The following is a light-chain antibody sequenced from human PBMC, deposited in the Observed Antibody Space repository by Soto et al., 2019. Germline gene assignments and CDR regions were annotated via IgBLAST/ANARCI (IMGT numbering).Light chain of an antibody. J-gene: IGKJ3*01. Sequence: DIQMTQSPSSLSASVGDRVTITCRASQTIIRYLNWYQQKPGRAPNLLIYAASSLQSGVPSRFSGSGSGTEFTLTISSLQPADFATYYCQQRYSTLFTFGPGTKVAIK. CDR3: QQRYSTLFT. CDR2: AAS. V-gene: IGKV1-39*01. CDR1: QTIIRY.